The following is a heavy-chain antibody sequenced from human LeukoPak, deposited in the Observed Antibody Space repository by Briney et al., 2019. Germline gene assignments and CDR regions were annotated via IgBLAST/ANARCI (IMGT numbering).Heavy chain of an antibody. J-gene: IGHJ5*02. CDR1: GDTLSGGSFY. Sequence: SETLSLTCTVSGDTLSGGSFYWGWIRQPPGKGLEWIGSIYYSGSTSYNPSLKSRVTISVDTSKNQFSLKLSSVTAADTAVYYCGRNMTLRDDSSGYTHQRFDAWGQGTLVTVSS. CDR3: GRNMTLRDDSSGYTHQRFDA. D-gene: IGHD3-22*01. V-gene: IGHV4-39*01. CDR2: IYYSGST.